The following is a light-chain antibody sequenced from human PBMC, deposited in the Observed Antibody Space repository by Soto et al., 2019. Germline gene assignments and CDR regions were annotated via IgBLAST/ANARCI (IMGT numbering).Light chain of an antibody. V-gene: IGKV1-39*01. J-gene: IGKJ1*01. CDR2: AAS. CDR1: QSISSW. CDR3: QQSYSTTWT. Sequence: DIQMTQSPSTLSASVGDIVTITCRASQSISSWLAWYQQKPGKAPKLLIYAASSLQSGVPSRFSGSGSETDFTLTISSLQPEDFATYSCQQSYSTTWTFGQGTKVDIK.